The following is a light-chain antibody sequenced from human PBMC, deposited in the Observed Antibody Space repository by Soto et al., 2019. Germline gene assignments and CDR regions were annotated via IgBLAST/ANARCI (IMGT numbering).Light chain of an antibody. CDR3: RSFTGSNYV. Sequence: QSALTQPASVSGSPGQAITISCTGTISDVGGYNFVSWYQQYPGKAPKLVICDVSNRPSGVSNRFSGSKSGNTASLTISGLQAEDEADYYCRSFTGSNYVFGTGTKVTV. CDR2: DVS. CDR1: ISDVGGYNF. J-gene: IGLJ1*01. V-gene: IGLV2-14*03.